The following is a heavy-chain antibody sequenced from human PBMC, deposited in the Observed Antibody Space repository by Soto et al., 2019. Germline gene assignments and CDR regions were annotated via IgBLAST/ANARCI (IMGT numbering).Heavy chain of an antibody. V-gene: IGHV3-23*01. CDR2: ISGSAATT. J-gene: IGHJ6*03. CDR3: ARGPRYCSGYSCDYYMDV. Sequence: EVQLLESGGGLVQPGGSLRLSCAASGFTFSSYAMSWVRQAPGKGLEWVSAISGSAATTFYADSVKGRFTVSRDNSKNTLSHQMNSLRAEDTAVYYCARGPRYCSGYSCDYYMDVWGKGTTVTVSS. D-gene: IGHD2-15*01. CDR1: GFTFSSYA.